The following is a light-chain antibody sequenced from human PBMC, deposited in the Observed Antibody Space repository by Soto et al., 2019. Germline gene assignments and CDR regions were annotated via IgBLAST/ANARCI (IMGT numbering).Light chain of an antibody. CDR3: KSYAVGSTYV. J-gene: IGLJ1*01. V-gene: IGLV2-14*01. Sequence: QSVLTQPASVSGSPGQLITISCTGTGSDIGYFNYVSWYQQQPGKAPKLMIYEVDNRPSGVSIRFSGSKSGSTASLTISGLQAEDEADYYCKSYAVGSTYVFGTGTKLTVL. CDR2: EVD. CDR1: GSDIGYFNY.